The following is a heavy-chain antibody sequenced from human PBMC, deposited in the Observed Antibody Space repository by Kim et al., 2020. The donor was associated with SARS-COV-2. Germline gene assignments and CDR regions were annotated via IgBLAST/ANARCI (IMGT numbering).Heavy chain of an antibody. CDR3: MKGGWGRIWDH. CDR2: IDGSDGTT. J-gene: IGHJ4*02. V-gene: IGHV3-23*01. Sequence: GGSLRLSCTTSGFTFTGYAMSWVRQAPGKGLEWVSTIDGSDGTTYYVDSVKGRFTISRDNSKNTLYLRMSALRADDTAVYYCMKGGWGRIWDHSGQGTLVTVSS. CDR1: GFTFTGYA. D-gene: IGHD2-15*01.